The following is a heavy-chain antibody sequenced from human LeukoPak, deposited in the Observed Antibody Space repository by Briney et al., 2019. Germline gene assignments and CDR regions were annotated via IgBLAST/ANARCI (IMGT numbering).Heavy chain of an antibody. CDR2: IYHSGST. CDR1: GGSISSGGYS. Sequence: SQTLSLTCAVSGGSISSGGYSWSWIRQPPGKGLEWIGYIYHSGSTYYNPSLESRVTISVDRSKNQFSLKLSSVTAADTAVYYCARESRWFDPWGQGTLVTVSS. J-gene: IGHJ5*02. V-gene: IGHV4-30-2*01. CDR3: ARESRWFDP.